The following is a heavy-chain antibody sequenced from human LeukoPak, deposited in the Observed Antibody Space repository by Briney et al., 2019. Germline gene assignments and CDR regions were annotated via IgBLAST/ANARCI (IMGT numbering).Heavy chain of an antibody. J-gene: IGHJ5*02. Sequence: GASVKVSCKASGYTFTGYYMHWVRQAPGQGLEWMGWINPNSGGTNYAQKFQGRVTMTRDTSISTAYMELSRLRSDDTAVYYCARVSIYYDSSGYSWFDPWGQGTLVTVSS. D-gene: IGHD3-22*01. CDR2: INPNSGGT. V-gene: IGHV1-2*02. CDR3: ARVSIYYDSSGYSWFDP. CDR1: GYTFTGYY.